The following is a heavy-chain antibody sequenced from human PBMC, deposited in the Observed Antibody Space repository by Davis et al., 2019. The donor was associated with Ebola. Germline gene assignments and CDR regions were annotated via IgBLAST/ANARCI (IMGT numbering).Heavy chain of an antibody. Sequence: MPSETLSLTCAVYGGSFSGYYWSWIRQPPGKGLEWIGEINHSGSTNYNPSLKSRVTISVDTSKNQFSLKLSSVTAADTAVYYCARRPGYDFWSGYWDGMDVWGQGTTVTVSS. V-gene: IGHV4-34*01. CDR1: GGSFSGYY. J-gene: IGHJ6*02. CDR2: INHSGST. D-gene: IGHD3-3*01. CDR3: ARRPGYDFWSGYWDGMDV.